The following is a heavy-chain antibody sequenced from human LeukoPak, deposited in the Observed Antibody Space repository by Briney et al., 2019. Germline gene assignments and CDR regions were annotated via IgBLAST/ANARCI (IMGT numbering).Heavy chain of an antibody. CDR2: ISWDGSRT. J-gene: IGHJ2*01. V-gene: IGHV3-43*01. D-gene: IGHD1-26*01. CDR3: AKSSRGYFDL. Sequence: GGSLRLSCAASGFTFDEYTMHWVRQGPGKGLEWVSLISWDGSRTDYADSVKGRFTISRDNSKNSLYLQVNSLRTEDTALYYCAKSSRGYFDLWGRGTLVSVSS. CDR1: GFTFDEYT.